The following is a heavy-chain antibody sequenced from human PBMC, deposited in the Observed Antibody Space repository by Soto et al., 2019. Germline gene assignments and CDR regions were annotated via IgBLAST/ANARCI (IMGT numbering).Heavy chain of an antibody. CDR1: GFTFSDYY. J-gene: IGHJ5*02. Sequence: GGSLRLSCAASGFTFSDYYMSWIRQAPGKGLEWVSYISSSGSTIYYADSVKGRFTISRDNAKNSLYLQMNSLRAEDTAVYYCARGTGIIWYQLLSTYNWFDPCGQGTLVTVSS. CDR3: ARGTGIIWYQLLSTYNWFDP. CDR2: ISSSGSTI. D-gene: IGHD2-2*01. V-gene: IGHV3-11*01.